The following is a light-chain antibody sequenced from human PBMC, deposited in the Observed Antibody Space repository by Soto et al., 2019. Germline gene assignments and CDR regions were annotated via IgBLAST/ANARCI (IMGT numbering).Light chain of an antibody. J-gene: IGLJ1*01. V-gene: IGLV2-23*01. CDR2: EGS. Sequence: QSALTQPSSVSGSPGQSITISCTGTSSDVGSYNLVSWYQRHTGKAPKLMIYEGSKRPSGVSNRFSGSKSGNTASLTISGLQAEDEADYYCCSYAVSSTYVFGTGPKVTDL. CDR3: CSYAVSSTYV. CDR1: SSDVGSYNL.